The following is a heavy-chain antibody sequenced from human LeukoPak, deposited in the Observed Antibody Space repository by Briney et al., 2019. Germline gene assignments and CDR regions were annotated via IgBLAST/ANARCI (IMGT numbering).Heavy chain of an antibody. Sequence: ASVKVSCKASGYTFTSYGISWVRQAPGQGLEWMGWISAYNGNTNYAQKLQGRVTMTTDTSTSTAYMELRSLRSDDTAVYYCARDRPGGYYDYVWGSYRPTAAAFDIWGQGTMVTVSS. CDR3: ARDRPGGYYDYVWGSYRPTAAAFDI. CDR1: GYTFTSYG. J-gene: IGHJ3*02. V-gene: IGHV1-18*01. D-gene: IGHD3-16*02. CDR2: ISAYNGNT.